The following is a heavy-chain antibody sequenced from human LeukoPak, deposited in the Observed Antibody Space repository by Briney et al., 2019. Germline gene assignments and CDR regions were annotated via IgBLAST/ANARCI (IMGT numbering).Heavy chain of an antibody. J-gene: IGHJ4*02. CDR2: IKSKTDGGTT. CDR3: TTDYYDSSGYDY. D-gene: IGHD3-22*01. Sequence: PGGSLRLSCAASGFTFSNAWMSWVRQAPGKGLQRAGRIKSKTDGGTTDYAAPVKGRFTISRDDSKNTLYLQMNSLKTEDTAVYYCTTDYYDSSGYDYWGQGTLVTVSS. V-gene: IGHV3-15*01. CDR1: GFTFSNAW.